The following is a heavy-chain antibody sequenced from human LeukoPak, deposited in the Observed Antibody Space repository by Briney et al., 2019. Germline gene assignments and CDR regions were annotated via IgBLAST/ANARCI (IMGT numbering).Heavy chain of an antibody. CDR1: GGSISSGGYY. CDR3: AREDPQTTVPEGMDV. D-gene: IGHD4-17*01. V-gene: IGHV4-61*08. CDR2: INHSGST. J-gene: IGHJ6*02. Sequence: PSQTLSLTCTVSGGSISSGGYYWSWIRQPPGKGLEWIGEINHSGSTNYNPSLKSRVTISVDTSRNQFSLQLRSVTAADTAVYYCAREDPQTTVPEGMDVWGQGTTVIVSS.